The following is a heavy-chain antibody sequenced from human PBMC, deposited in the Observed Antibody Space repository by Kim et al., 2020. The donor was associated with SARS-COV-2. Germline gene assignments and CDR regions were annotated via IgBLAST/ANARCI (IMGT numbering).Heavy chain of an antibody. D-gene: IGHD2-2*02. CDR1: GGSISSGDYY. V-gene: IGHV4-30-4*01. Sequence: SETLSLTCIVSGGSISSGDYYWSWIRQPPGKGLEWIGYIYYSGSTYYNPSLKSRVTISVDTSKNQFSLKLSSVTAADTAVYYCARHLLGYCSSTSCYSNWFDPWGQGTLVTVSS. CDR2: IYYSGST. J-gene: IGHJ5*02. CDR3: ARHLLGYCSSTSCYSNWFDP.